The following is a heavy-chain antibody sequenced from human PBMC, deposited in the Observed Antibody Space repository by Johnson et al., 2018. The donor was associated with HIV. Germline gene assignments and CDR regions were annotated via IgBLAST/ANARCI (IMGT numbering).Heavy chain of an antibody. Sequence: QVQLVESGGGVVQPGGSLRLSCAASGFTFSSYGMHWVRQAPGKGLEWVAFIRYAGSNKYYADSVKGRFTISRDNSKNTLYLQMNSLRAEDTAVYYCARGPSGRWLQTDAFDIWGQGTMVTVSS. J-gene: IGHJ3*02. CDR2: IRYAGSNK. CDR1: GFTFSSYG. V-gene: IGHV3-30*02. D-gene: IGHD5-24*01. CDR3: ARGPSGRWLQTDAFDI.